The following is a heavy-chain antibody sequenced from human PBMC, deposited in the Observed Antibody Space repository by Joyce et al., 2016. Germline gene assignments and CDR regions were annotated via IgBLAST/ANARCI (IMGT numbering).Heavy chain of an antibody. Sequence: EVQLVESGGTLVRPGGSLRLSCVAAGFTFNAYDMNWVRQAPGKGLEWLSYISRSSSYIYYADSVEGLFTVSRNNAKNSLFLQMDSLRAEDTAVYYCARDRQGSNWIDCWGQGALVTVSS. CDR2: ISRSSSYI. CDR3: ARDRQGSNWIDC. D-gene: IGHD2-8*01. CDR1: GFTFNAYD. V-gene: IGHV3-48*03. J-gene: IGHJ4*02.